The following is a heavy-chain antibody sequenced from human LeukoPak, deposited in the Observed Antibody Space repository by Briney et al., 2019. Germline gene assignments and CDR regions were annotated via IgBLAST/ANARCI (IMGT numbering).Heavy chain of an antibody. CDR2: ISTNGGST. J-gene: IGHJ4*02. D-gene: IGHD3-22*01. Sequence: GGSLRLSCSASGFTFSTYAMHWVRQAPGKGLEYVSAISTNGGSTYYADSVKGRFTISRDNSKNTLYLQMSSLRAEDTAVYYCVKGGKGISDSSGYYLFDYWGQGTLVTVSS. CDR1: GFTFSTYA. V-gene: IGHV3-64D*09. CDR3: VKGGKGISDSSGYYLFDY.